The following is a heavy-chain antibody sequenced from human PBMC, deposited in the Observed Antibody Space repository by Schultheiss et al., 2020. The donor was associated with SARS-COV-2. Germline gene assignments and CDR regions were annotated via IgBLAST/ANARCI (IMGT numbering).Heavy chain of an antibody. Sequence: ASVKVSCKASGYTFTSYDINWVRQATGQGLEWMGWINPNSGGTNYAQKFQGWVTMTRDTSISTAYMELSRLRSEDTAVYYCARDKKYVDTAMVDGSGGMDVWGQGTTVTVSS. J-gene: IGHJ6*02. CDR1: GYTFTSYD. D-gene: IGHD5-18*01. CDR2: INPNSGGT. V-gene: IGHV1-2*04. CDR3: ARDKKYVDTAMVDGSGGMDV.